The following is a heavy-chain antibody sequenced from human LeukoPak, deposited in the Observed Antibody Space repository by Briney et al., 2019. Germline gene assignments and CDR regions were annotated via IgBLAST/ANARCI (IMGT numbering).Heavy chain of an antibody. CDR2: ISADGGTT. D-gene: IGHD3-10*01. CDR1: GFNFDDYA. CDR3: AKDIGGSGRNWFDP. J-gene: IGHJ5*02. V-gene: IGHV3-43*02. Sequence: HPGGSLRLSCAASGFNFDDYAMHWVRQAPGKGLEWVSLISADGGTTYYGDSVKGRFTVSGDNSKKSLYLQMNSLRTEDTALYYCAKDIGGSGRNWFDPWGQGTLVTVFS.